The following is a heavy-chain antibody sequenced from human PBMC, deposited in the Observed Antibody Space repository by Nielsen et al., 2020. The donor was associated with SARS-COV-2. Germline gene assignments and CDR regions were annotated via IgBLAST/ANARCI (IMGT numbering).Heavy chain of an antibody. CDR3: ARGGYCSSTSCYDFQLNDAFDI. Sequence: GGSLRLSCAASGFTFSSYWMSWVRQAPGKGLEWVPNIKQDGSEKYYVDSVKGRFTISRDNTKNSLYLQMNSLRAEDTAVYYCARGGYCSSTSCYDFQLNDAFDIWGQGTMVTVSS. J-gene: IGHJ3*02. V-gene: IGHV3-7*01. D-gene: IGHD2-2*01. CDR1: GFTFSSYW. CDR2: IKQDGSEK.